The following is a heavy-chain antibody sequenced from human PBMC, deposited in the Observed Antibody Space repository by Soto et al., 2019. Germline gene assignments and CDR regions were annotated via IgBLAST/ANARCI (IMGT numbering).Heavy chain of an antibody. Sequence: ASVKVSCKASGYTFTGYYMHWVRQAPGQGLEWMGWINPNSGGTNYAQKFQGWVTMTRDTSISTAYMELSGLRSDDTAVYYCASSDSSSWYGGMDVWGQGTTVTVSS. V-gene: IGHV1-2*04. CDR2: INPNSGGT. D-gene: IGHD6-13*01. J-gene: IGHJ6*02. CDR1: GYTFTGYY. CDR3: ASSDSSSWYGGMDV.